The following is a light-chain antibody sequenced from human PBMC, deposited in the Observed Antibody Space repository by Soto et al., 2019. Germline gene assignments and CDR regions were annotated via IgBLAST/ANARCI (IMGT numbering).Light chain of an antibody. J-gene: IGLJ1*01. CDR3: CSYAGSYTFV. Sequence: QSALTQPRSVSGSPGQSVTVSCSGTSSDVGGYDYVAWYQQYPDKAPKLMIYDVIKRPSGVPDRFSGSKSGNTASLTISGLQAEDEADYYCCSYAGSYTFVFGTGTKLTVL. CDR2: DVI. V-gene: IGLV2-11*01. CDR1: SSDVGGYDY.